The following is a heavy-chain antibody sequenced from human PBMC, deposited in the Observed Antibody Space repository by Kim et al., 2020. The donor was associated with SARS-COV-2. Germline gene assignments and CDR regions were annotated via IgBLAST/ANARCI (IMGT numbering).Heavy chain of an antibody. CDR1: GYTFTGYY. CDR2: INPNSGGT. D-gene: IGHD1-26*01. Sequence: ASVKVSCKASGYTFTGYYMHWVRQAPGQGLEWMGRINPNSGGTNYAQKFQGRVTMTRDTSISTAYMELSRLRSDDTAVYYCASTGWELRPYYSDYWGQGTLVTVSS. V-gene: IGHV1-2*06. J-gene: IGHJ4*02. CDR3: ASTGWELRPYYSDY.